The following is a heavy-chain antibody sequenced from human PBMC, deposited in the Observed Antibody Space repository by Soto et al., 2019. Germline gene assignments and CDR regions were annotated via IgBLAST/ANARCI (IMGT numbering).Heavy chain of an antibody. V-gene: IGHV4-39*01. J-gene: IGHJ5*02. CDR3: ARLSTPDYYDSGEFDP. CDR1: GGSISSSSYY. Sequence: SETLSLTCTVSGGSISSSSYYWGWIRQPPGKGLEWIGSIYYSGSTYYNPSPKSRVTISVDTSKNQFSLKLSSVTAADTAVYYCARLSTPDYYDSGEFDPWGQGTLVTVSS. D-gene: IGHD3-22*01. CDR2: IYYSGST.